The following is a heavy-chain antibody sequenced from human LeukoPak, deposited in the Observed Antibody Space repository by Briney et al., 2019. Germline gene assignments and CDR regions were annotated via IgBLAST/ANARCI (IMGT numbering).Heavy chain of an antibody. CDR3: ATSGREAAHAFDI. CDR2: IYYSGST. V-gene: IGHV4-39*01. Sequence: SETLSLTCTVSGGSISSSSYYWGWIRQPPGKGLEWIGSIYYSGSTYYNPSLKSRVTISVDTSKNQFSLKLSSVTAADTAVYYCATSGREAAHAFDIWGQGTMVTVSS. CDR1: GGSISSSSYY. D-gene: IGHD6-6*01. J-gene: IGHJ3*02.